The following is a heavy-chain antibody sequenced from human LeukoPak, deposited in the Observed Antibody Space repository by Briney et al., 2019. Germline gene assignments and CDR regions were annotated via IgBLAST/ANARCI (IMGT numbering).Heavy chain of an antibody. CDR3: ASAESHDYGET. CDR2: IKPKSGGT. J-gene: IGHJ4*02. D-gene: IGHD3-16*01. CDR1: GHTLAGYY. V-gene: IGHV1-2*02. Sequence: ASVKVSCKASGHTLAGYYIHWVRQAPGQGLEWMGWIKPKSGGTQFAQKFQGRVTTDRDTSLSTVYMELSGLRSGDTAIYYCASAESHDYGETWGQGTLVTVSS.